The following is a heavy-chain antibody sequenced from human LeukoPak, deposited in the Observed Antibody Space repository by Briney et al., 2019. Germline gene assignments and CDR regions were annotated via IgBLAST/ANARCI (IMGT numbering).Heavy chain of an antibody. J-gene: IGHJ4*02. V-gene: IGHV4-4*07. CDR3: AREGATTRPLDY. CDR1: GDSICSYY. CDR2: IYTSGST. D-gene: IGHD4-17*01. Sequence: SETLSLTCSVSGDSICSYYWSCMRQPAGEGLEWIGRIYTSGSTNYSPSLKSRVTMSVDTSKNQFFLNLTSVTAADTAVYYCAREGATTRPLDYWGQGTLVTVSS.